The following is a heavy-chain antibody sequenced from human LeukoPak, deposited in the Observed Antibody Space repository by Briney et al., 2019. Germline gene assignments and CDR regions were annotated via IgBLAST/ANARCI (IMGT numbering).Heavy chain of an antibody. V-gene: IGHV4-59*01. CDR2: IYYSGST. J-gene: IGHJ6*03. CDR3: ARLGGRIAAALYYYYMDV. D-gene: IGHD6-13*01. Sequence: PSETLSLTCTVSGGSISSYYWSWIRQPPGKGLEWIGYIYYSGSTNYNPSLKSRVTISVDTSKNQFSLKLSSVTAADTAVYCCARLGGRIAAALYYYYMDVWGKGTTVTVSS. CDR1: GGSISSYY.